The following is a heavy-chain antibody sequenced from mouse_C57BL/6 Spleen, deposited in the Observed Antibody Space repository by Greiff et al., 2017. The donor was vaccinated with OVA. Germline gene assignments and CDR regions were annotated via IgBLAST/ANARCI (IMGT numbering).Heavy chain of an antibody. CDR3: APIYYYGSSYVVDY. CDR1: GFNIKNTY. CDR2: IDPANGNT. Sequence: EVQLVESVAELVRPGASVKLSCTASGFNIKNTYMHWVKQRPEQGLEWIGRIDPANGNTKYAPKFQGKATITADTSSNTAYLQLSSLTSEDTAIYYCAPIYYYGSSYVVDYWGQGTTLTVSS. V-gene: IGHV14-3*01. J-gene: IGHJ2*01. D-gene: IGHD1-1*01.